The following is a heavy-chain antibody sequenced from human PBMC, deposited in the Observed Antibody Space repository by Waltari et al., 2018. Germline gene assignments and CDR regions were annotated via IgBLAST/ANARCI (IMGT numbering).Heavy chain of an antibody. Sequence: QVQLQESGPGLVKPSETLSLTCAVSGYSISSGYYWGWIRQPPGKGLEWIGSIDNSGSTYDNPSRKSRVTISVDTSKNQFSLKLSSVTAADTAGYYCARQHSGSLPVADYWGQGTLVTVSS. CDR2: IDNSGST. CDR3: ARQHSGSLPVADY. V-gene: IGHV4-38-2*01. CDR1: GYSISSGYY. D-gene: IGHD1-26*01. J-gene: IGHJ4*02.